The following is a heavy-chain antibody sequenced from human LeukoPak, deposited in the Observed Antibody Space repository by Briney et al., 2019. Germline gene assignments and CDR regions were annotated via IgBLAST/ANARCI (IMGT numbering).Heavy chain of an antibody. J-gene: IGHJ4*02. CDR2: IYPGDSDT. CDR3: ARKSGDGYNLGEGGYFDY. V-gene: IGHV5-51*01. CDR1: GYSFTSYW. D-gene: IGHD5-24*01. Sequence: GESLKISCKGSGYSFTSYWIGWVRQMPGKGLEWMGIIYPGDSDTRYSPSFQGQVTISADKSISTAYLQWSSLKASDTAKYYCARKSGDGYNLGEGGYFDYWGQGTLVTVSS.